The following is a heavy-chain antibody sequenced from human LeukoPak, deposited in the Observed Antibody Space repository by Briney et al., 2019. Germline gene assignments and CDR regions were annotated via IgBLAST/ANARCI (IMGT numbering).Heavy chain of an antibody. V-gene: IGHV3-7*01. CDR2: IKQDGSEK. J-gene: IGHJ4*02. Sequence: GGSLRLSCAASGFTFNNAWMSWVRQAPGKGLEWVANIKQDGSEKYYVDSMKGRFTISRDNAKNSLYLQMNSLRAEDTAVYYCARDLLFSYYYDSSGGRGSYWGQGTLVTVSS. CDR1: GFTFNNAW. CDR3: ARDLLFSYYYDSSGGRGSY. D-gene: IGHD3-22*01.